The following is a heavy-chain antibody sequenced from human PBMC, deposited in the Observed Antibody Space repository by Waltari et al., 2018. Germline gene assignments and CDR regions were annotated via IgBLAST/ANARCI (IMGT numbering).Heavy chain of an antibody. V-gene: IGHV1-2*02. CDR1: GYTFTGYY. J-gene: IGHJ6*03. D-gene: IGHD2-2*01. CDR2: INPNSGGT. CDR3: ARITSPDPLDYYYYYMDV. Sequence: QVQLVQSGAEVKKPGASVKVSCKASGYTFTGYYMHWVRQAPGQGLEGMGWINPNSGGTNDAQKFQGRVTMTRDTSISTAYMELSRLRSDDTAVYYCARITSPDPLDYYYYYMDVWGKGTTVTVSS.